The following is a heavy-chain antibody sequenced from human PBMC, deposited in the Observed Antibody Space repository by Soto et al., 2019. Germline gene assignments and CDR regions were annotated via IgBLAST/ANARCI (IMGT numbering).Heavy chain of an antibody. Sequence: GGSLRLSCAASGFTFSSYAMSWVRQAPGKGLEWVSAISGSGGSTYYADSVKGRFTISRDNSKNTLYLQMNSLRAEDTAVYYCANHIRRIVVVPAAKDYWGQGTLVTVSS. J-gene: IGHJ4*02. V-gene: IGHV3-23*01. CDR1: GFTFSSYA. CDR3: ANHIRRIVVVPAAKDY. CDR2: ISGSGGST. D-gene: IGHD2-2*01.